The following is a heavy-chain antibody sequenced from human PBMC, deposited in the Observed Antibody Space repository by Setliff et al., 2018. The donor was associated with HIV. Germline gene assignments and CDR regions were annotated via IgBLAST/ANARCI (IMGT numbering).Heavy chain of an antibody. V-gene: IGHV4-59*08. J-gene: IGHJ3*02. CDR2: IDYSGST. D-gene: IGHD6-13*01. Sequence: SETLSLTCTVSGGSIGTYYWSWIRQPPGKGLEWIGYIDYSGSTNYNPSLKSGVSISVDTSKNQSSLKLSSVTAADTAVYYCARQSRWDEPVDIWGQGTMVTVSS. CDR1: GGSIGTYY. CDR3: ARQSRWDEPVDI.